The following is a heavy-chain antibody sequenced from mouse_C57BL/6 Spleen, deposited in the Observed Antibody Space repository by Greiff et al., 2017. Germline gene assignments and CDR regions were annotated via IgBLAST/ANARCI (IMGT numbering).Heavy chain of an antibody. V-gene: IGHV14-4*01. D-gene: IGHD1-1*01. CDR3: TTDYGVY. Sequence: EVQLQQSGAELVRPGASVKLSCTASGFNIKDDYMHWVKQRPEQGLEWIGWIDPENGDTEYASKFQGKATITADTSSNTAYLQLSSLTSEDTAVYYCTTDYGVYWGQGTTLTVSS. J-gene: IGHJ2*01. CDR2: IDPENGDT. CDR1: GFNIKDDY.